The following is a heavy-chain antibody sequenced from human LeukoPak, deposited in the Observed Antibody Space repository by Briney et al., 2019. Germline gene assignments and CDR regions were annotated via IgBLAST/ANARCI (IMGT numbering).Heavy chain of an antibody. CDR1: GGTFSSYA. J-gene: IGHJ4*02. D-gene: IGHD3-22*01. CDR3: ARELGTYYYDSSGFDY. Sequence: GSSVKVSCKASGGTFSSYAISWVRQAPGQGLEWMGGIIPIFGTVNYAQKFQGRVTITADESTSTAYMELSSLRSEDTAVYYCARELGTYYYDSSGFDYWGQGTLVTVSS. V-gene: IGHV1-69*01. CDR2: IIPIFGTV.